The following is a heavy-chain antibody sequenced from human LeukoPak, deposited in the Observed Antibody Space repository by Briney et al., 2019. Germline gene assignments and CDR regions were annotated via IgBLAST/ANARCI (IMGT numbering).Heavy chain of an antibody. D-gene: IGHD5-24*01. V-gene: IGHV4-39*01. CDR2: IYYNGDT. J-gene: IGHJ3*01. Sequence: SETLSLTCTVSGGSISSSRYYWGWLRQPPGTGLEWLGTIYYNGDTYYSPSLNSRVTISVDTSKNQFSLKLSSVTAADTAVYYCASPREMATIYDAFDVWGQGTMVSVSS. CDR3: ASPREMATIYDAFDV. CDR1: GGSISSSRYY.